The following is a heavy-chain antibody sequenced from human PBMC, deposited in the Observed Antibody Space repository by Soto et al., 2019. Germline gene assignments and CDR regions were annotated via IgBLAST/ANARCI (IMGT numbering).Heavy chain of an antibody. D-gene: IGHD3-3*01. Sequence: ASVKVSCKVSGYTLTELSMHWVRQAPGKGLEWMGGFDPEDGETIYAQKFQGRVTMTEDTSTDTAYMELSSLRSEDTAVYYCATDGSWSGYVNGPDAFDIWGQGTMVTVS. CDR2: FDPEDGET. V-gene: IGHV1-24*01. J-gene: IGHJ3*02. CDR3: ATDGSWSGYVNGPDAFDI. CDR1: GYTLTELS.